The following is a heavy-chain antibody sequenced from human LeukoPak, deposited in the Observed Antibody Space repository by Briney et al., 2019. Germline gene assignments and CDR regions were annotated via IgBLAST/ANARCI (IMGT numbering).Heavy chain of an antibody. D-gene: IGHD2-21*02. Sequence: SSETLSLTCTVSGGSISSYYWSWIRQPPGKGLEWIGSIYYSGSTYYNPSLKSRVTISVDTSKNQFSLKLSSVTAADTAVYYCARGGCGGDRPFDYWGQGTLVTVSS. CDR1: GGSISSYY. CDR3: ARGGCGGDRPFDY. J-gene: IGHJ4*02. V-gene: IGHV4-59*12. CDR2: IYYSGST.